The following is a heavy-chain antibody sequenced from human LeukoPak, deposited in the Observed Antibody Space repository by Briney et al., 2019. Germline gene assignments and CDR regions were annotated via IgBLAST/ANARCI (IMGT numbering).Heavy chain of an antibody. CDR1: GGTFSSYA. CDR2: IIPIFGTA. Sequence: SVKVSCKASGGTFSSYAISWVRQAPGQGLEWMGGIIPIFGTANYAQKFQGRVTITADESTSTAYMELSSLRSEDTAVYYCAREGCEYSSSSINDYFDYWGQGTLVTVSS. D-gene: IGHD6-6*01. J-gene: IGHJ4*02. V-gene: IGHV1-69*13. CDR3: AREGCEYSSSSINDYFDY.